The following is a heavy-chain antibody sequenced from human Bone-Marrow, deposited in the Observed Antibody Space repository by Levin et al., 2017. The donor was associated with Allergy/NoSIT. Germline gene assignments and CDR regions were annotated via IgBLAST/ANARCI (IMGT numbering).Heavy chain of an antibody. CDR3: AREHNWNSPYYFGMDV. D-gene: IGHD1-7*01. CDR1: GFTFTSYP. Sequence: GGSLRLSCAASGFTFTSYPIHWVRQAPGKGLEWVAVISYDALKTYYAESVKGRFTISRDTSKNTVDLQMNSLRAEDTAVYFCAREHNWNSPYYFGMDVWGQGSTVTVSS. V-gene: IGHV3-30*04. J-gene: IGHJ6*02. CDR2: ISYDALKT.